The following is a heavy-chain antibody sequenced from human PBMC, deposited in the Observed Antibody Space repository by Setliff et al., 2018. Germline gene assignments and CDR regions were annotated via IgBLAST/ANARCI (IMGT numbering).Heavy chain of an antibody. J-gene: IGHJ4*02. CDR1: GFTFSSYS. V-gene: IGHV3-21*01. CDR2: ISGSGGST. D-gene: IGHD3-16*02. Sequence: PGGSLRLSCAASGFTFSSYSMNWVRQAPGKGLEWVSAISGSGGSTYYADSVKGRFTISRDNAKNSLYLQMNSLRAEDTAVYYCARGKNFDDYVWGSYRYWSPNYYFDYWGQGTLVTVSS. CDR3: ARGKNFDDYVWGSYRYWSPNYYFDY.